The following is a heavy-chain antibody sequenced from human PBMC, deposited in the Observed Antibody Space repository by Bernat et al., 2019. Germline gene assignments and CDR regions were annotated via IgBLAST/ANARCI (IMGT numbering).Heavy chain of an antibody. V-gene: IGHV3-7*04. CDR1: GFTFSSYW. CDR2: IKQDGSEK. Sequence: EVQLVESGGGLVQPGGSLRLSCAASGFTFSSYWMSWVRQAPGKGLEWVANIKQDGSEKYYVDSVKGRFTISRDNATNSLYLQMNSLRAEETAVYYCARDLGVGYFQHWGQGTLVTVSS. CDR3: ARDLGVGYFQH. J-gene: IGHJ1*01. D-gene: IGHD3-16*01.